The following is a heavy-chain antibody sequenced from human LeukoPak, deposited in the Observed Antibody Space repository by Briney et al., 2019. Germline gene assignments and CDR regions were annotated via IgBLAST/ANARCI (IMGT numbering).Heavy chain of an antibody. CDR2: ISASGGST. Sequence: GGSLRLSCAASGFTFSSYAMGWVRQAPAKGLEWGAAISASGGSTYYADSVKGRLTISRNTSKNTLYLQMNSLRAEDTAVYYCAKGSDYVWGSYRPDWFDPWGQGTLVTVSS. D-gene: IGHD3-16*02. V-gene: IGHV3-23*01. CDR1: GFTFSSYA. J-gene: IGHJ5*02. CDR3: AKGSDYVWGSYRPDWFDP.